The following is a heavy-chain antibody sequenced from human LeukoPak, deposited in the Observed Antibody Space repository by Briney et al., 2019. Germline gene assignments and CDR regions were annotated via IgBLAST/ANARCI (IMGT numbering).Heavy chain of an antibody. CDR1: GFTFSSYA. CDR2: ISGSGGST. CDR3: ARSFSTWQPRDY. Sequence: GGSLRLSCAASGFTFSSYAMSWVRQAPGKGLEWVSAISGSGGSTYYADSVKGRFTISRDNSKNTLYLQMNSLRADDTAAYYCARSFSTWQPRDYWGQGTLGTVSS. J-gene: IGHJ4*02. V-gene: IGHV3-23*01. D-gene: IGHD5-24*01.